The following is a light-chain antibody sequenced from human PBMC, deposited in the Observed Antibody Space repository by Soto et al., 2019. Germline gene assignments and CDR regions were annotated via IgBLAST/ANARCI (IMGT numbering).Light chain of an antibody. CDR3: SSFTNTITRYA. J-gene: IGLJ1*01. CDR1: SSDVGGYNY. Sequence: QSALTQPASVSGSPGQSITISCTGTSSDVGGYNYVSWFQHHPGKAPKLIIYEVSYRPSGVSNRFSGSKSGDTASLTISGLQAEDEADYYCSSFTNTITRYAFGTGTNVTVL. V-gene: IGLV2-14*01. CDR2: EVS.